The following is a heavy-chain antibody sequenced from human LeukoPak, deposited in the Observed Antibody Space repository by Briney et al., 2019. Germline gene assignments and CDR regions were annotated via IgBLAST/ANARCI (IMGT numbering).Heavy chain of an antibody. CDR2: INPNSGGT. V-gene: IGHV1-2*02. CDR3: ARDPEDYYGSGDRGDY. D-gene: IGHD3-10*01. CDR1: GYTFTGYY. Sequence: GASVKASCKASGYTFTGYYMHWVRQAPGQGLEWMGWINPNSGGTNYAQKFQGRVTMTRDTSISTAYMELSRLRSDDTAVYYCARDPEDYYGSGDRGDYWGQGTLVTVSS. J-gene: IGHJ4*02.